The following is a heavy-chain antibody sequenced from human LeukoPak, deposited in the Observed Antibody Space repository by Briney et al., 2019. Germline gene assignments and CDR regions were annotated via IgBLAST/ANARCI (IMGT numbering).Heavy chain of an antibody. CDR3: ARQAGGYSSGWYQFHFDY. CDR1: GYTFSSYG. J-gene: IGHJ4*02. CDR2: INSSNGKT. V-gene: IGHV1-18*04. D-gene: IGHD6-19*01. Sequence: ASVKVSCKASGYTFSSYGISWVRQAPGPGLEWMGWINSSNGKTNYAQKFQGRVTMTTDTSTSTAYMELRSLRSDDTAVYYCARQAGGYSSGWYQFHFDYWGQGTLVTVSS.